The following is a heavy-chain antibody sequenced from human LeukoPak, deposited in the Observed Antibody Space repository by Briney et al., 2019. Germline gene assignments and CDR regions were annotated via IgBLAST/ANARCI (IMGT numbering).Heavy chain of an antibody. CDR1: GGTFGTYA. J-gene: IGHJ4*02. V-gene: IGHV1-69*04. D-gene: IGHD3-3*01. Sequence: ASVKVSCKASGGTFGTYAISWVRQAPGQGLEWMGRIIPVLGVANYAQKFQGRVTISAGKSTSTAYMEVSSLRSEDTAVYYCATGIGTLWSGYYHDYWGQGTLVTVSS. CDR3: ATGIGTLWSGYYHDY. CDR2: IIPVLGVA.